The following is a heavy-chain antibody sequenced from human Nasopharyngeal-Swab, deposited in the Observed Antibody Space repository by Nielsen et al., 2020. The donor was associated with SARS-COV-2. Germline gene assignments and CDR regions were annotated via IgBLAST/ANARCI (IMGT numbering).Heavy chain of an antibody. CDR3: ARDPHAGFGELLPYYFDY. D-gene: IGHD3-10*01. Sequence: ASEKVSCKASGYTFTSYGISWVRQAPGQGLEWMGWISAYNGNTNYAQKLQGRVTMTTDTSTSTAYMELRSLRSDDTAVYYCARDPHAGFGELLPYYFDYWGQGTLVTVSS. CDR1: GYTFTSYG. J-gene: IGHJ4*02. V-gene: IGHV1-18*01. CDR2: ISAYNGNT.